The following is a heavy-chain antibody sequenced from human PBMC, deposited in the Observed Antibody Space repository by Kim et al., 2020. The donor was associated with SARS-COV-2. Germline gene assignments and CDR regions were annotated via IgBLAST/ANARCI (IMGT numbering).Heavy chain of an antibody. J-gene: IGHJ4*02. CDR3: ATEAEYSSGWSYFDY. Sequence: KFQGRVTMTRDTSTSTVYMELSSLRSEDTAVYYCATEAEYSSGWSYFDYWGQGTLVTVSS. V-gene: IGHV1-46*01. D-gene: IGHD6-19*01.